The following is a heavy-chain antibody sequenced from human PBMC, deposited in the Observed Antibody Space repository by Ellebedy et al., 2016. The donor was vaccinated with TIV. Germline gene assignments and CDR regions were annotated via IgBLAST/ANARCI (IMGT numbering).Heavy chain of an antibody. CDR2: IYHSGGT. J-gene: IGHJ4*02. Sequence: MPSETLSLTCTVSGYSIISGYYWGWIRQTPGRGLASIGSIYHSGGTYYNPSLKSRVIISVDTSKNQFSLQLRSVTAADTAVYYCARVVGDCGATSCFLNSWGQGTLVTVSS. CDR3: ARVVGDCGATSCFLNS. D-gene: IGHD2-2*01. V-gene: IGHV4-38-2*02. CDR1: GYSIISGYY.